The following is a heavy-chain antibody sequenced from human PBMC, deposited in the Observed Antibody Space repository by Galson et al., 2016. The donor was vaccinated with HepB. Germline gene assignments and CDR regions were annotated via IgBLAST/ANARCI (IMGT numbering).Heavy chain of an antibody. Sequence: SETLSLTCAVSGWSFNDHYWSWIRQPPEKGLEWIGEIHPSGSAHYNPSLTCRATISLDTSKRQFSLTLSSVTAADTAVYYCASGMDQAKIGHWGQGALVTVSS. CDR3: ASGMDQAKIGH. J-gene: IGHJ4*02. CDR2: IHPSGSA. V-gene: IGHV4-34*01. D-gene: IGHD2-2*03. CDR1: GWSFNDHY.